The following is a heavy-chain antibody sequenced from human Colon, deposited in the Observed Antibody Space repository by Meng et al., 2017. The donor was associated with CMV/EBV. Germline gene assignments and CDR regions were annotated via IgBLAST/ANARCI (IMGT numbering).Heavy chain of an antibody. Sequence: LACAASGFTFSDPYMDWVRQAPGKGLELVGRIKNRALSYTTHYAAFVRGRFTISRDDSKNSLYLQMDSLTTEDTAVYYCADLGTPYWGQGTLVTVSS. CDR2: IKNRALSYTT. D-gene: IGHD3-3*01. CDR1: GFTFSDPY. V-gene: IGHV3-72*01. CDR3: ADLGTPY. J-gene: IGHJ4*02.